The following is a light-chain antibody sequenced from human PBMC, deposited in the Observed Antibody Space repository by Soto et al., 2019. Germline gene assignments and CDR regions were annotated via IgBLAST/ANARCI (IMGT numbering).Light chain of an antibody. CDR3: QHYGRSPPIFT. CDR1: QSVSSSY. CDR2: GST. V-gene: IGKV3-20*01. J-gene: IGKJ3*01. Sequence: ERVLTQSPGTLYLSPGERATLSCRASQSVSSSYLAWYQQTPGQAPRLLIYGSTGRATGIPHRFSGSGSRTDFSPTIICLRPEDCAVYSCQHYGRSPPIFTFDPLTNVDIK.